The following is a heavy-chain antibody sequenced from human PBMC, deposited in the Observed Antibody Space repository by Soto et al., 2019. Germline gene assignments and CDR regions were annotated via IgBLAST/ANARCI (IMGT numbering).Heavy chain of an antibody. V-gene: IGHV1-2*02. CDR1: GYTFTGYY. CDR3: ARGYYDSSGYSDAFDI. Sequence: QVQLVQSGAEVKKPGASVKVSCKASGYTFTGYYMHWVRQAPGQGLEWMGWINPNSGGTNYAQKLQGRVTMTRDTSSSTAYMELSRLRSDDTAVYYCARGYYDSSGYSDAFDIWGQGTMVTVSS. D-gene: IGHD3-22*01. J-gene: IGHJ3*02. CDR2: INPNSGGT.